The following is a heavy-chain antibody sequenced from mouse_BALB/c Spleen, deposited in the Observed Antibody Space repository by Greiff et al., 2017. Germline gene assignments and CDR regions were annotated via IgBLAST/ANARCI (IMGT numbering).Heavy chain of an antibody. V-gene: IGHV1S22*01. Sequence: LQQPGSELVRPGASVKLSCKASGYTFTSYWMHWVKQRPGQGLEWIGNIYPGSGSTNYDEKFKSKATLTVDTSSSTAYMQLSSLTSEDSAVYYCTRLGYDYGFDYWGQGTTLTVSS. CDR1: GYTFTSYW. D-gene: IGHD2-4*01. J-gene: IGHJ2*01. CDR2: IYPGSGST. CDR3: TRLGYDYGFDY.